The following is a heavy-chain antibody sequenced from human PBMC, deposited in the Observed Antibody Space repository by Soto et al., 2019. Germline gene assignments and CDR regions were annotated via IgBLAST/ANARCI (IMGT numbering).Heavy chain of an antibody. V-gene: IGHV3-49*03. CDR2: IRSKAYGGTT. D-gene: IGHD1-7*01. CDR3: TRSGEGNWNYPNWFDP. J-gene: IGHJ5*02. CDR1: GFTFGDYA. Sequence: GGSLRLSCTASGFTFGDYAMSWFRQAPGKGLEWVGFIRSKAYGGTTEYAASVKGRFTISRDDSKSIAYLQMNSLKTEDTAVYYCTRSGEGNWNYPNWFDPWGQGTLVTVSS.